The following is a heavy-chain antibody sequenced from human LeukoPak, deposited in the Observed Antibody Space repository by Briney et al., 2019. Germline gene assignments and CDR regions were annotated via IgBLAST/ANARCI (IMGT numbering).Heavy chain of an antibody. CDR2: INPNSGGT. CDR3: ARVHCSGGSCYPPYYYGMDV. J-gene: IGHJ6*02. Sequence: GASVKVSCKASGYTFTGYYMHWVRQAPGQGLEWMGWINPNSGGTNYAQKFQGRVTMTRDTSISTAYMELSRLRSDDTAVYYCARVHCSGGSCYPPYYYGMDVWGQGTTVTVSS. V-gene: IGHV1-2*02. CDR1: GYTFTGYY. D-gene: IGHD2-15*01.